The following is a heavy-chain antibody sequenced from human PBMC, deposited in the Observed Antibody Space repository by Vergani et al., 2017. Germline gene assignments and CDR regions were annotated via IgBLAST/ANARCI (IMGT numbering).Heavy chain of an antibody. CDR3: ARGVDSYGTTPFDY. V-gene: IGHV4-31*03. D-gene: IGHD5-18*01. CDR2: IYYSGSA. Sequence: QVQLQESGPGLVKPSQTLSLTCTVSGGPISSGGYYWSWIRQHPGKGLEWIGYIYYSGSAYYNPSLKSRVTISVDTSKNQFSLKLSSVTAADTAVYYCARGVDSYGTTPFDYWGQGTLVTVSS. CDR1: GGPISSGGYY. J-gene: IGHJ4*02.